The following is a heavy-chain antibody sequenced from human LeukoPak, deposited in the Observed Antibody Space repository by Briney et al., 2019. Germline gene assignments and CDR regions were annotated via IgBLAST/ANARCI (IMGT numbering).Heavy chain of an antibody. CDR1: GFKFDDYG. Sequence: PGGSLRLSCTASGFKFDDYGMTRVRQAPGKGLEWVSDINWNGDSRGYAHSVRGRFTIYRDNSKNSLYLQMNSLRVEDTAVYYCAKPGSSRGIAGRRPTKYYFDYWGQGTLVTVSS. CDR2: INWNGDSR. V-gene: IGHV3-20*04. J-gene: IGHJ4*02. CDR3: AKPGSSRGIAGRRPTKYYFDY. D-gene: IGHD6-6*01.